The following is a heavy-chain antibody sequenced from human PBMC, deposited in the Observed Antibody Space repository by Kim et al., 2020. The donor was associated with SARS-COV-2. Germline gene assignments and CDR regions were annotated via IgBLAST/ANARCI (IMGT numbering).Heavy chain of an antibody. CDR2: IRSKANSYAT. CDR1: GFTFSGSA. D-gene: IGHD3-22*01. CDR3: TTQPPIVVVT. J-gene: IGHJ5*02. Sequence: GGSLRLSCAASGFTFSGSAMHWVRQASGKGLEWVGRIRSKANSYATAYAASVKGRFTFSRDDSKNTAYLQMNSLKTEDTAVYYCTTQPPIVVVTWGQGTLVTVSS. V-gene: IGHV3-73*01.